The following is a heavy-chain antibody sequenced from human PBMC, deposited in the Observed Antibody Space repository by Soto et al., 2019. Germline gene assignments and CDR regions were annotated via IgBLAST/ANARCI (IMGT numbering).Heavy chain of an antibody. CDR1: GFTFSSYA. D-gene: IGHD3-22*01. CDR2: ISYDGSNK. J-gene: IGHJ4*02. Sequence: PGGSLRLSCAASGFTFSSYAMHWVRQAPGKGLEWVAVISYDGSNKYYADSVKGRFTISRDNSKNTLYLQMNSLRAEDTAVYYCARARTMIVVVMGYWGQGTLVTVSS. CDR3: ARARTMIVVVMGY. V-gene: IGHV3-30-3*01.